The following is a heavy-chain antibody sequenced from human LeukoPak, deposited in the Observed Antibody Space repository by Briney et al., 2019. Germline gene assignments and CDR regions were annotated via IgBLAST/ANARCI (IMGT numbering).Heavy chain of an antibody. V-gene: IGHV3-30-3*01. CDR3: AREGSSGYYPY. Sequence: GGSLRLSCAASGFTFSSYPMYWVRQAPGKGLEWVVVISYDGSEKHYADPVRGRFTISRDNSKNTLYLQMNSLRAEDTAVYYCAREGSSGYYPYWGQGILVTVSS. J-gene: IGHJ4*02. D-gene: IGHD3-22*01. CDR2: ISYDGSEK. CDR1: GFTFSSYP.